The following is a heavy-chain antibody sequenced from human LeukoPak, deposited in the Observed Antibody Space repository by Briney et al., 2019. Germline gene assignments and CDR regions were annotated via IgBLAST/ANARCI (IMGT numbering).Heavy chain of an antibody. CDR2: IIPIFGTA. J-gene: IGHJ5*02. V-gene: IGHV1-69*13. CDR3: ARSEQLLHPNWFDP. CDR1: GGTFSSYA. Sequence: SVKVSCKASGGTFSSYAISWVRQAPGQGLEWMGGIIPIFGTANYAQKFQGRVTITADESTSTACMELSSLRSEDTAVYYCARSEQLLHPNWFDPWGQGTLVTVSS. D-gene: IGHD2-2*01.